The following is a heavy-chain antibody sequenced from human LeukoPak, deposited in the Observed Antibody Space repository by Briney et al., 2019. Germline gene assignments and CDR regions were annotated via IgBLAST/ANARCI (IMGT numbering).Heavy chain of an antibody. Sequence: SETLSLTCTVSGGSISSSGYYWSWIRQPPGKGLEWIGYIYYSGSTYYNPSLESRVTISGDRSKNQFSLKMSSVTAADTAVYYCARAATSHYFDYWGPGTLVTVSS. J-gene: IGHJ4*02. CDR3: ARAATSHYFDY. CDR2: IYYSGST. V-gene: IGHV4-30-2*01. CDR1: GGSISSSGYY.